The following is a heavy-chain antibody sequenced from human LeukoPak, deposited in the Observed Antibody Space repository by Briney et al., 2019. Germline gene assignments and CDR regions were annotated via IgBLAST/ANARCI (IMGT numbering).Heavy chain of an antibody. CDR3: ARDLARPPLYYYYYGMDV. CDR2: ISGSGGST. CDR1: GFTFSSYA. D-gene: IGHD3-16*01. Sequence: GGSLRLSCAASGFTFSSYAMNWARQAPGKGLEWVSAISGSGGSTYYADSVKGRFTISRDNSKNTLYLQMNSLRAEDTAVYYCARDLARPPLYYYYYGMDVWGQGTTVTVSS. J-gene: IGHJ6*02. V-gene: IGHV3-23*01.